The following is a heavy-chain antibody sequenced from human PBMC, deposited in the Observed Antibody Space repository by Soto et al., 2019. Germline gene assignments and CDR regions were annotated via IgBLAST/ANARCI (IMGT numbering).Heavy chain of an antibody. V-gene: IGHV3-9*01. D-gene: IGHD5-18*01. Sequence: SLRLSCAGSGFTFCDYAIHFVRQAPFKCLEWVSGISWNSASIGYADSVKGRFTISRDNAKNSLYLQMNSLRAEDTAFYYCAKARAGYSNGYDYYTMDVWGQGTTVTVSS. J-gene: IGHJ6*02. CDR3: AKARAGYSNGYDYYTMDV. CDR2: ISWNSASI. CDR1: GFTFCDYA.